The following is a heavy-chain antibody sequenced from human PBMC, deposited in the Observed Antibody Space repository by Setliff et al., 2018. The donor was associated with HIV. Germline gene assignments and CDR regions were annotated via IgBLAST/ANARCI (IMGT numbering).Heavy chain of an antibody. J-gene: IGHJ4*02. CDR3: ARGGAFCGRDSCYYLDY. V-gene: IGHV4-31*03. D-gene: IGHD2-21*02. CDR1: GGSINSGGYY. CDR2: IYYSGSS. Sequence: PSETLSLTCTVSGGSINSGGYYWTWIRQRPGKGLEWIGYIYYSGSSYYNPSLKSRVTISVDTPEKQFSLKLSSVTAADTAVYFCARGGAFCGRDSCYYLDYWGQGNPVTVSS.